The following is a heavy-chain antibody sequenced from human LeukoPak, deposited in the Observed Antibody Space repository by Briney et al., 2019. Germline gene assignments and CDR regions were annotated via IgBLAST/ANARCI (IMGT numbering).Heavy chain of an antibody. J-gene: IGHJ3*02. CDR1: GYSFTSYW. CDR3: ARSIVVVPAAIVDAFDI. D-gene: IGHD2-2*02. V-gene: IGHV5-51*01. CDR2: IYPGDSDT. Sequence: GESLKISCKGSGYSFTSYWIGWVRQMPGKGLEWMGIIYPGDSDTRYSPSFQGQVTISAGKSISTAYLQWSSLKASDTAMYYCARSIVVVPAAIVDAFDIWGQGTMVTVSS.